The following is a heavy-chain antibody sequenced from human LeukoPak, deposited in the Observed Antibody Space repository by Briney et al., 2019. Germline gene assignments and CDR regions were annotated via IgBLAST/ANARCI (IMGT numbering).Heavy chain of an antibody. CDR1: GFTFSSYW. CDR2: INSDGSRT. Sequence: GGSLRLSCAASGFTFSSYWMHWVRQAPGKGLVWVSRINSDGSRTNYADSVKGRFTISRDNAKNTLYLEMSSLRAEDTAVYYCARGKYSSSWTRDYWGQGTLVTVSS. J-gene: IGHJ4*02. V-gene: IGHV3-74*01. CDR3: ARGKYSSSWTRDY. D-gene: IGHD6-13*01.